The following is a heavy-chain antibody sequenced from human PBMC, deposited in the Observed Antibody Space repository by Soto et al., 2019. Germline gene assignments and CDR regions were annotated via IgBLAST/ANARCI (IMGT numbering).Heavy chain of an antibody. J-gene: IGHJ6*02. Sequence: EVQLVESGGGLVKPGGSLRLSCAASGFTFSSYSMNWVRQAPGKGLEWVSSISSSSSYIYYADSVKGRFTISRDNAKNSLYLQMNSLRAEDTAVYYCARDSGCSGGSCYPYYYYGMDVWGQGTTVTVSS. CDR3: ARDSGCSGGSCYPYYYYGMDV. CDR1: GFTFSSYS. CDR2: ISSSSSYI. V-gene: IGHV3-21*01. D-gene: IGHD2-15*01.